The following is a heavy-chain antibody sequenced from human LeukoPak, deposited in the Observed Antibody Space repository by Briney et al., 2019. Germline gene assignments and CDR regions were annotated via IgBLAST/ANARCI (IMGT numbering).Heavy chain of an antibody. J-gene: IGHJ6*02. Sequence: ASVKVSCKASGYTFTSYDINWVRQATGQGLEWMGWMNPNSGNTGYAQKFQGRVTKTRNTSISTAYMELRSLRSEDTAVYYCARPVAATGALRYFDWLLYGMDVWGQGTTVTVSS. CDR1: GYTFTSYD. D-gene: IGHD3-9*01. CDR3: ARPVAATGALRYFDWLLYGMDV. V-gene: IGHV1-8*01. CDR2: MNPNSGNT.